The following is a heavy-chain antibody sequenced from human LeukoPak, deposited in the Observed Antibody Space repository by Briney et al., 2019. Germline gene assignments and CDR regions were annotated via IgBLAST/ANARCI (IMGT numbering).Heavy chain of an antibody. CDR1: GGSFSSYY. D-gene: IGHD3-22*01. J-gene: IGHJ5*02. CDR2: INYSGST. CDR3: ARHSGLYYYDSSDQGWFDP. Sequence: PSETLSLTCVVYGGSFSSYYWSWIRQLPGKRLEWIGEINYSGSTYYNPSLKSRVTISVDTSKNQFSLKLSSVTAADTAVYYCARHSGLYYYDSSDQGWFDPWGQGTLATVSS. V-gene: IGHV4-34*01.